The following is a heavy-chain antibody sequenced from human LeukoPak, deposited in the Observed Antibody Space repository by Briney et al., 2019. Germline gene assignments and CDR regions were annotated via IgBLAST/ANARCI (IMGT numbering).Heavy chain of an antibody. CDR3: ARSTTVTTGDY. CDR2: IKQDGSQI. D-gene: IGHD4-17*01. CDR1: GFTFGSQW. J-gene: IGHJ4*02. V-gene: IGHV3-7*01. Sequence: PGGSLRLSCAASGFTFGSQWMSWVRQAPGKGPEWVASIKQDGSQIYYVDSVKGRFTISRDNAQNSLYLQMNSLRAEDTAIYFCARSTTVTTGDYWGQETLVTVSS.